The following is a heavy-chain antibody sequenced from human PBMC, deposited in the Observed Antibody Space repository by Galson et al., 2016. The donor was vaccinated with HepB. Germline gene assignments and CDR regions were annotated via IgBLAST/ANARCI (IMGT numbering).Heavy chain of an antibody. Sequence: SLRLSCAASGFTFSDCYMNWIRQAPGKGLEWISYISSRSSTIYYADSVKGRFTISRDNAKNSLFLQMNSLRAEDTAVYYCVRGGDTVIGAAFDVWGQGTMVTVSS. CDR2: ISSRSSTI. D-gene: IGHD5-18*01. CDR1: GFTFSDCY. CDR3: VRGGDTVIGAAFDV. V-gene: IGHV3-11*04. J-gene: IGHJ3*01.